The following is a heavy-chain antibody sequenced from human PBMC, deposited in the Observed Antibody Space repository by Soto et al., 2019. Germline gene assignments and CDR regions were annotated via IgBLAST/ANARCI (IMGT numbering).Heavy chain of an antibody. CDR1: GFTFSSYA. CDR2: ISGSGGST. Sequence: EVQLLESGGGLVQPGGSLRLSCAASGFTFSSYAMSWVRQAPGKGLEWVSAISGSGGSTYYADSVKGRFTISRDNSKNTLYLQMNSLRADDTAVYYCAKQEDGGDYGLDYYYYMDVWGKGTTVTVSS. J-gene: IGHJ6*03. D-gene: IGHD4-17*01. V-gene: IGHV3-23*01. CDR3: AKQEDGGDYGLDYYYYMDV.